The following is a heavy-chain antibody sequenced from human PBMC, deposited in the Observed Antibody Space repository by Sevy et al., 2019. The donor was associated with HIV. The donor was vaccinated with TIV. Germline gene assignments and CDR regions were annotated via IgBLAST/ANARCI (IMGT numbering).Heavy chain of an antibody. D-gene: IGHD3-22*01. CDR3: ARDINYYDSSAYLYYFDY. Sequence: SETLSLTCTVSGGSVNSGSYYWSWIRQPPGKGLEWIGYIYYSGNTNYNPSLKSRVTISVDTSKNQFSLKLSSVTAADTAVYYCARDINYYDSSAYLYYFDYWGQGTLVTVSS. J-gene: IGHJ4*02. CDR2: IYYSGNT. V-gene: IGHV4-61*01. CDR1: GGSVNSGSYY.